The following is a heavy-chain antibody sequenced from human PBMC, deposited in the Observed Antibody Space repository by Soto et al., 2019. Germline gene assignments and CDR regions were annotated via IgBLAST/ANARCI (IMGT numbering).Heavy chain of an antibody. J-gene: IGHJ6*03. V-gene: IGHV4-59*01. CDR2: IYYSGST. D-gene: IGHD4-4*01. CDR1: GGSIRSYD. Sequence: SGTMSLTSAASGGSIRSYDWGWIRQHPGKGLEWIGYIYYSGSTNYNPSLKSRVTISVDTSKNQFSLKLSSVTAADTAVYYCARDFGYSVTTGDYYDMDVWGKGTTVTVSS. CDR3: ARDFGYSVTTGDYYDMDV.